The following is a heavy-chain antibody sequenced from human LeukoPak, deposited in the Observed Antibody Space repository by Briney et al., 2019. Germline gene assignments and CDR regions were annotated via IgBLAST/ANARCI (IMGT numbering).Heavy chain of an antibody. CDR1: GFIFSVYG. Sequence: PGGSRRLSCAASGFIFSVYGMHWVRQSPGKGLEWVAVIWNDGSNKYYADSVKGRFTISRDNSKNTLFLQMSSLRAEDTAVYYCARASGSYDYWGQGTLVTVSS. CDR2: IWNDGSNK. J-gene: IGHJ4*02. CDR3: ARASGSYDY. D-gene: IGHD1-26*01. V-gene: IGHV3-33*01.